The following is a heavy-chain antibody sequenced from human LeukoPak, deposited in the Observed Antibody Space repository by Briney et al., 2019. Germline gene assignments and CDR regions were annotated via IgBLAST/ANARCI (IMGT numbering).Heavy chain of an antibody. V-gene: IGHV3-53*01. J-gene: IGHJ4*02. CDR1: GLTVSRNY. D-gene: IGHD3-10*01. Sequence: PGGSLRLSCAASGLTVSRNYMSWVRQAPGKGLESVSVIYSGGSTCYAESVRGRFTISRDNSKNTLYLQMNSLRVEDMAVYYCARVGGHWGQGTLVTVSS. CDR2: IYSGGST. CDR3: ARVGGH.